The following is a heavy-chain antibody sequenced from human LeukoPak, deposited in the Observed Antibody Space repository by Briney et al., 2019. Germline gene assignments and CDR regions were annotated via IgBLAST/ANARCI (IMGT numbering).Heavy chain of an antibody. D-gene: IGHD3-22*01. CDR2: INYSGST. CDR1: GGPISSSSYY. J-gene: IGHJ3*01. CDR3: ARIEVVTIDAFDL. Sequence: PSETLSLTCTVSGGPISSSSYYWGWIRQPPGKGLEWIGSINYSGSTYYNPSLNSRATISVDTSKNQFSLKLSSVTAADTAVYYCARIEVVTIDAFDLWGQGTMVTVS. V-gene: IGHV4-39*01.